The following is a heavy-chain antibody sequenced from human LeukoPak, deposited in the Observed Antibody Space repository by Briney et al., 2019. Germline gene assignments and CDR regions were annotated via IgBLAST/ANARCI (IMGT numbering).Heavy chain of an antibody. D-gene: IGHD5-18*01. J-gene: IGHJ3*02. CDR2: ISYDGSNK. CDR3: AKDSVDTTIFDAFDI. Sequence: GGSLRLSCAASGFTFRNYGMHWVRQAPGKGLEWVAVISYDGSNKYYTDSVKGRFTISRDNSKNTLYLQMNSLRAEDTAVYYCAKDSVDTTIFDAFDIWGQGTMVTVSS. CDR1: GFTFRNYG. V-gene: IGHV3-30*18.